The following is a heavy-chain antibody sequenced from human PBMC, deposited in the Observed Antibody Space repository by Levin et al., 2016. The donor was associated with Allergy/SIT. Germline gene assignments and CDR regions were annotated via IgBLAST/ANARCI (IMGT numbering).Heavy chain of an antibody. CDR2: IYYSGST. Sequence: SETLSLTYTVSGGSIISSSYYWGWIRQPPGKGLEWIGTIYYSGSTYYNPSLKSRVTISVDTSKNQFSLKLSSVTAADTAMYYCARVYDSSGYHMGWFDPWGQGTLVTVSS. V-gene: IGHV4-39*01. D-gene: IGHD3-22*01. J-gene: IGHJ5*02. CDR3: ARVYDSSGYHMGWFDP. CDR1: GGSIISSSYY.